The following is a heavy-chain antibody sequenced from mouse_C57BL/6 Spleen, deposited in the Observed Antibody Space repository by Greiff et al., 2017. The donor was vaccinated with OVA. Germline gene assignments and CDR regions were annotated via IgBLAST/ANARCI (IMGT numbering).Heavy chain of an antibody. D-gene: IGHD1-1*01. CDR2: IYPRSGNT. CDR3: ASYYGSSYGYFDV. Sequence: QVQLQQSGAELARPGASVKLSCKASGYTFTSYGISWVKQRTGQGLEWIGEIYPRSGNTYYNEKFKGKATLTADKSSSTAYMELRSLTSEDSAVYACASYYGSSYGYFDVWGTGTTVTVSA. V-gene: IGHV1-81*01. J-gene: IGHJ1*03. CDR1: GYTFTSYG.